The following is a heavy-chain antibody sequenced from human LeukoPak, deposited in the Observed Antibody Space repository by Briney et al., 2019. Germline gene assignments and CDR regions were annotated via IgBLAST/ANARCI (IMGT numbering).Heavy chain of an antibody. CDR2: MYYSGNT. J-gene: IGHJ4*02. Sequence: SETLSLTCTVSGGSISSTIYYWAWIRQPPEKGLEWIGSMYYSGNTYNNPSLKSRVTISVDTSKNQFSLKLSSVTAADTAVYYCAEVDTGFDYWGQGTLVTVSS. CDR3: AEVDTGFDY. V-gene: IGHV4-39*01. D-gene: IGHD5-18*01. CDR1: GGSISSTIYY.